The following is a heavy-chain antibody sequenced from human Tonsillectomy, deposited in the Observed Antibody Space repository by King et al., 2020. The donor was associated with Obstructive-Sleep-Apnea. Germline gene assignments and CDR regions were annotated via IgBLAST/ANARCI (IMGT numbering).Heavy chain of an antibody. V-gene: IGHV3-43*01. CDR2: ISWDGGST. J-gene: IGHJ6*02. Sequence: VQLVESGGVVVQPGGSLRLSCVVSGFTFDDYTMHWVRQAPGKGLEWVSLISWDGGSTYYADSVKGRFTISRDNSKNSLYLQMNSLRTEDTALYYCAKDRYCSGGSCYALSDGTDVWGQGTTVTVSS. CDR3: AKDRYCSGGSCYALSDGTDV. D-gene: IGHD2-15*01. CDR1: GFTFDDYT.